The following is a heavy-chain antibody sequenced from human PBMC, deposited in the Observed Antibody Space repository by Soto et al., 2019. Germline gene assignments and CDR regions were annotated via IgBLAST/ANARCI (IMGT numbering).Heavy chain of an antibody. V-gene: IGHV3-23*01. CDR1: GFTFNNYA. CDR3: ATERWGGYGMDV. Sequence: EVQLLESGGGLVQPGGSLRLSCEASGFTFNNYAMSWVRQAPGKGLEWVSTISSSGGSTYYADSVKGRFTISRDNSKNTRYLQMNSLRAGDTAVYYCATERWGGYGMDVWGQGTTVTVSS. D-gene: IGHD3-16*01. J-gene: IGHJ6*02. CDR2: ISSSGGST.